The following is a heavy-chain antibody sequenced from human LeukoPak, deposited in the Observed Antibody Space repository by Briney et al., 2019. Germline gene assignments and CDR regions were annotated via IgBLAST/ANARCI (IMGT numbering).Heavy chain of an antibody. J-gene: IGHJ4*02. Sequence: GGSLRLSCAASGFTFGNAWMSWVRQAPGKGLEWVRRIKSKTDGGTTDYAAPVKGRFTISRDDSKNTLYLQMNSLKTEDTAVYYCTTGQEEGPYYDFWSGLPLDYWGQGTLVTVSS. CDR3: TTGQEEGPYYDFWSGLPLDY. V-gene: IGHV3-15*01. CDR1: GFTFGNAW. CDR2: IKSKTDGGTT. D-gene: IGHD3-3*01.